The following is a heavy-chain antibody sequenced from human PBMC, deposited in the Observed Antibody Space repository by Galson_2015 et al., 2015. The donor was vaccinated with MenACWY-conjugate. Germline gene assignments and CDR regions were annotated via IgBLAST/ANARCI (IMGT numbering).Heavy chain of an antibody. CDR3: AKDLGFYCSHNDCYSPY. D-gene: IGHD2-15*01. CDR1: GFTFNNYW. J-gene: IGHJ4*02. V-gene: IGHV3-7*03. CDR2: IKQDGSEK. Sequence: SLRLSCAASGFTFNNYWMSWVRQVSGKGPEWVANIKQDGSEKYYVDSARGRFTISRDNAKSSLFLQMNNLRAEDTAVYYCAKDLGFYCSHNDCYSPYWGQGTLVTVSS.